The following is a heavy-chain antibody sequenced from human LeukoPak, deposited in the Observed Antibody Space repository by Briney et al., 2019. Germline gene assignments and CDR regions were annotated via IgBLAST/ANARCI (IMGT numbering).Heavy chain of an antibody. CDR2: INPNSGGT. Sequence: ASVKVSCKASGYTFTGYYMHWVRQAPGQGLGRMGWINPNSGGTNYAQKFQGRVTMTRDTSISTAYMELSRLRSDDTAVYYCARDRRYSYGYSNWFDPWGQGTLVTVSS. CDR1: GYTFTGYY. CDR3: ARDRRYSYGYSNWFDP. V-gene: IGHV1-2*02. J-gene: IGHJ5*02. D-gene: IGHD5-18*01.